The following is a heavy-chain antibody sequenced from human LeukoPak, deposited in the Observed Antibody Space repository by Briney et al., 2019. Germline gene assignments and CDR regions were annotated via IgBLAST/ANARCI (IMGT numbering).Heavy chain of an antibody. Sequence: PGGSLRLSCAASGFTLSGYEMNWVRQAPGKGLEWVSYISGSGSHTLYADSVKGRFTISRDNAKNSLYLQMNSLRAEDTAVYYCATKVAGTSHFSYWGQGTLVTVSS. J-gene: IGHJ4*02. CDR3: ATKVAGTSHFSY. D-gene: IGHD6-19*01. V-gene: IGHV3-48*03. CDR1: GFTLSGYE. CDR2: ISGSGSHT.